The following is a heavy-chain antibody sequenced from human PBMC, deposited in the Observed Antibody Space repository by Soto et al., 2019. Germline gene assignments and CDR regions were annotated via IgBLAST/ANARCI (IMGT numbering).Heavy chain of an antibody. Sequence: ASVNVSCKTSGYTFTAYCLAWLRQGPGQRPEWMGWVSTNNADTNYAQKFQGRVTMTTDRSTTTTYMELTSLRSDDTAIYYCARELNTDSSAYYSFAFWGQGTLVTVSS. CDR3: ARELNTDSSAYYSFAF. CDR2: VSTNNADT. CDR1: GYTFTAYC. D-gene: IGHD3-22*01. V-gene: IGHV1-18*01. J-gene: IGHJ4*02.